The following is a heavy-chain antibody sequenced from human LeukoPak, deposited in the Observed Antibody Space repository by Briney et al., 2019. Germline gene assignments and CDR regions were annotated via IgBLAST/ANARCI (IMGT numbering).Heavy chain of an antibody. CDR1: GGSIGSCY. CDR2: MYSSGST. J-gene: IGHJ4*02. V-gene: IGHV4-4*07. Sequence: SEPLTLTCTVSGGSIGSCYRSWLRQPAGKGLEWVGRMYSSGSTNYSLSLQGLLTISVDTSKNQFSLKLNSPTAADHAVYYLVRDVRRVGARAYDYWGQGTLVTVSS. CDR3: VRDVRRVGARAYDY. D-gene: IGHD1-26*01.